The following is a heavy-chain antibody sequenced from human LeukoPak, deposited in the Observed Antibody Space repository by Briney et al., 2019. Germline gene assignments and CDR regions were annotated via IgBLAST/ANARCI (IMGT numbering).Heavy chain of an antibody. J-gene: IGHJ4*02. CDR1: GFTVSSNY. CDR3: ARDLFAAAGTLDY. Sequence: GGSLRLSCAASGFTVSSNYMSWVRQAPGKGLEWVSVIYSGGSTYYADSVKGRFTISRDNSKNTLYLQMNSLRAEDTAVYYCARDLFAAAGTLDYWGQGTPVTVSS. CDR2: IYSGGST. V-gene: IGHV3-53*01. D-gene: IGHD6-13*01.